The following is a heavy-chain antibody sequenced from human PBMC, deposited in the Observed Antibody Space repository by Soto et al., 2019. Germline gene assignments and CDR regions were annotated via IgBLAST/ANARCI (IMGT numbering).Heavy chain of an antibody. CDR1: GYSFTSYG. CDR3: ARHGYSSGWYRIDY. D-gene: IGHD6-19*01. V-gene: IGHV5-51*01. CDR2: IYPGDSDT. J-gene: IGHJ4*02. Sequence: RGESVSICCKVSGYSFTSYGIVWVRQMPGKGLEWMGIIYPGDSDTRYSPSFQGQVTISADKSISTAYLQWSSLKASDTAMYYCARHGYSSGWYRIDYWGQGTMVTVSS.